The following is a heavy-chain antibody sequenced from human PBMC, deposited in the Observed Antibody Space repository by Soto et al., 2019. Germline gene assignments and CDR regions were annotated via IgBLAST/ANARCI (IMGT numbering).Heavy chain of an antibody. Sequence: GGSLRLSCAASGFTFSSYAMSWVRQAPGKGLEWVSAISGSGGSTYYADSVKGRFTISRDNSKNTLYLQMNGLRAEDTAVYYCAKEGGAYCSGGSCLYYFDYWGQGTLVTVSS. D-gene: IGHD2-15*01. J-gene: IGHJ4*02. V-gene: IGHV3-23*01. CDR3: AKEGGAYCSGGSCLYYFDY. CDR1: GFTFSSYA. CDR2: ISGSGGST.